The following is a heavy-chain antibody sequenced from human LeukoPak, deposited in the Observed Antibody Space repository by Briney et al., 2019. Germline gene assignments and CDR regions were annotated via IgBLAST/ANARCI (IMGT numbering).Heavy chain of an antibody. CDR1: GFTFSTYS. CDR3: ARNLYDFLTGFDS. J-gene: IGHJ4*02. Sequence: GGSLRLSCAASGFTFSTYSMNWVRQSPGKGLEWVSYIRSSSSIIHYADSVKGRFTISRDNVKSSLYLQMNSLRDEDTAVYYCARNLYDFLTGFDSWGQGTLVTVSS. V-gene: IGHV3-48*02. D-gene: IGHD3-9*01. CDR2: IRSSSSII.